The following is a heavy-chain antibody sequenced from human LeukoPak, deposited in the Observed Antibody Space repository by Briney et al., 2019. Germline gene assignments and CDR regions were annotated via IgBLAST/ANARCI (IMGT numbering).Heavy chain of an antibody. Sequence: GGSLRLSCIASGFTVNSKYMSWVRQAPGKGLEWLGRIKSKVDGETRDYAAPVKGRFTISRDDSKDTLYVQMDSLTTGDTAVYYRTTHLSGWYLNYWGQGTLVTVSS. CDR1: GFTVNSKY. CDR3: TTHLSGWYLNY. J-gene: IGHJ4*02. V-gene: IGHV3-15*05. CDR2: IKSKVDGETR. D-gene: IGHD6-19*01.